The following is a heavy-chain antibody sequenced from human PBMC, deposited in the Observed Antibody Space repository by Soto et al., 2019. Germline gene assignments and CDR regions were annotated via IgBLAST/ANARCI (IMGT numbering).Heavy chain of an antibody. CDR3: AVVAATAHFDY. D-gene: IGHD2-15*01. CDR2: ISSTSTYI. J-gene: IGHJ4*02. V-gene: IGHV3-21*01. Sequence: ELQLVESGGGLVKPGGSLRLSCAASGFTFSDYTLNWVRQAPGKGLEWVSSISSTSTYIYYADSLKGRFTISRDNAKNSLYLQMNSLRAEDTAIYYCAVVAATAHFDYWGQGTLVTVSS. CDR1: GFTFSDYT.